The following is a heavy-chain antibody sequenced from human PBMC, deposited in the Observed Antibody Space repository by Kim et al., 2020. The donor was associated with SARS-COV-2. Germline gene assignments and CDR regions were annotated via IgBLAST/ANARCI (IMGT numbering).Heavy chain of an antibody. D-gene: IGHD3-10*01. V-gene: IGHV4-34*01. CDR2: ISHSGST. J-gene: IGHJ5*02. CDR1: GGSFSGYY. CDR3: ARAYGSGTFNWFDP. Sequence: SETLSLTCAVYGGSFSGYYWSWIRQPPGKGLEWIGEISHSGSTNCNPSLKSRVTISVDTSKNQFSLKLSSVTAADTAVYYCARAYGSGTFNWFDPWGQG.